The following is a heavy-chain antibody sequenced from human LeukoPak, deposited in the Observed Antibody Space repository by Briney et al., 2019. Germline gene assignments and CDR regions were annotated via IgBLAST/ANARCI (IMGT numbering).Heavy chain of an antibody. CDR3: ARSGTVTTWNY. Sequence: SETLSLTCTVSGGSIGSGGYYWSWIRQHPGKGLEWIGCIYYSGTTYYHPSLTSRVAIPVDTSKNQFSLKLSSVTAADTAVYYCARSGTVTTWNYWGQGTLVTVSS. CDR2: IYYSGTT. V-gene: IGHV4-31*03. D-gene: IGHD4-17*01. CDR1: GGSIGSGGYY. J-gene: IGHJ4*02.